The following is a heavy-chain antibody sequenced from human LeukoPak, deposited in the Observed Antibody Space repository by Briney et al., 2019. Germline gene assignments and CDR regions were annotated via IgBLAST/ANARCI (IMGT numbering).Heavy chain of an antibody. CDR2: IRYDGSNK. J-gene: IGHJ4*02. Sequence: GGSLRLSCAASGFTFSSYGMHWVRQAPGKGLEWVAFIRYDGSNKYYADSVKGRFTISRDNSKNTLYLQMNSLRAEDTAVYYCAKGVYRYYYDSSGYHFDYWGQGTLVTVSS. V-gene: IGHV3-30*02. CDR3: AKGVYRYYYDSSGYHFDY. D-gene: IGHD3-22*01. CDR1: GFTFSSYG.